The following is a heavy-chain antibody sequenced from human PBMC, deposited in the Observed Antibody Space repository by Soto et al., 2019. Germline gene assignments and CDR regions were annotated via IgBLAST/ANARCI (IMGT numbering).Heavy chain of an antibody. V-gene: IGHV4-61*01. D-gene: IGHD2-8*01. J-gene: IGHJ5*02. CDR3: ARSRICTIGYCYQFDP. CDR2: IYYSGST. Sequence: PSETLSLTCTVSGGSVSSGNYYWSWIRQPPGKGLEWIGYIYYSGSTNYNPSLKSRVTISVDTSKNQFSLKLSSVTAADTAVYYCARSRICTIGYCYQFDPWGQGTMVTV. CDR1: GGSVSSGNYY.